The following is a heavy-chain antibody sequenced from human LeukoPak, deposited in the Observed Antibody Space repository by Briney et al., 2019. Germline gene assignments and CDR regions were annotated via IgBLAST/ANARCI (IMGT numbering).Heavy chain of an antibody. J-gene: IGHJ4*02. CDR2: ISGSGGST. CDR3: AKRGGNTALTRHFDY. Sequence: PGGSLRLSRAASGFTFSSYAMSWVRQAPGKGLEWVSAISGSGGSTYYADSVKGRFTISRDSSKNTLYLQMNSLRAEDTAVYYCAKRGGNTALTRHFDYWGQGTLVTVSS. D-gene: IGHD5-18*01. V-gene: IGHV3-23*01. CDR1: GFTFSSYA.